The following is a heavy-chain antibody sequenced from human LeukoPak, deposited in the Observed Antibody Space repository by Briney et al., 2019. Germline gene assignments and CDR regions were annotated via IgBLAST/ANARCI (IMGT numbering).Heavy chain of an antibody. Sequence: SETLSLTCTVSGGSVRRGNYNWTWIRQPAGSGLEWIGRIYTSGTTDYNPSLRTRVTISVDASRNQFSLNLSSVTAADTAVYYCARWSGSVTARNYYYYMDVWGEGTTVTVSS. CDR1: GGSVRRGNYN. J-gene: IGHJ6*03. D-gene: IGHD6-6*01. CDR3: ARWSGSVTARNYYYYMDV. CDR2: IYTSGTT. V-gene: IGHV4-61*02.